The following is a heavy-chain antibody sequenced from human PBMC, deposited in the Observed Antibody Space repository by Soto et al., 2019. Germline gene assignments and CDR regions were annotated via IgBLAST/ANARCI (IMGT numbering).Heavy chain of an antibody. V-gene: IGHV4-34*01. CDR1: GGSFGGYY. D-gene: IGHD4-17*01. CDR3: AAHLKTTVTAYWYFDL. Sequence: SETLSLTCAVYGGSFGGYYWSWIRQPPGKGLEWIGEINHSGSTNFNPSLKSRVSISVDTSKKQFSLKLSSVTAADTAVYYCAAHLKTTVTAYWYFDLWGRGTLVTVSS. J-gene: IGHJ2*01. CDR2: INHSGST.